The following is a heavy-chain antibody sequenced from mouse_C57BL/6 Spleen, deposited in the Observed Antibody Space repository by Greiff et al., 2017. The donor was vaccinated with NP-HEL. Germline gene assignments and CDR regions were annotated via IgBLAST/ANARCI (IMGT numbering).Heavy chain of an antibody. V-gene: IGHV1-80*01. Sequence: VKLMESGAELVKPGASVKISCKASGYAFSSYWMNWVKQRPGKGLEWIGQIYPGDGDTNYNGKFKGKATLTADKSSSTAYMQLSSLTSEDSAVYFCARPIYYDYDWYFDVWGTGTTVTVSS. CDR1: GYAFSSYW. J-gene: IGHJ1*03. CDR2: IYPGDGDT. CDR3: ARPIYYDYDWYFDV. D-gene: IGHD2-4*01.